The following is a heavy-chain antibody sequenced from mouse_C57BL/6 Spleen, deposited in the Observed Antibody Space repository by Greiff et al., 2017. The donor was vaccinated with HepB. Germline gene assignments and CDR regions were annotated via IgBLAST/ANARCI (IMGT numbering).Heavy chain of an antibody. Sequence: QVQLKEPGAELVKPGASVKLSCKASGYTFTSYWMHWVKQRPGQGLEWIGMIHPNSGSTNYNEKFKSKATLTVDKSSSTAYMQLSSLTSEDSAVYYCARWGSSGYDYWGQGTTLTVSS. V-gene: IGHV1-64*01. CDR3: ARWGSSGYDY. CDR1: GYTFTSYW. D-gene: IGHD3-2*02. CDR2: IHPNSGST. J-gene: IGHJ2*01.